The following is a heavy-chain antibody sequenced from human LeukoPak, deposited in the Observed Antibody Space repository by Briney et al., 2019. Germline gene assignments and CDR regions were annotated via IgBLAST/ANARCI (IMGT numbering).Heavy chain of an antibody. CDR1: GFTFSSSW. D-gene: IGHD3-16*01. J-gene: IGHJ6*04. V-gene: IGHV3-74*01. Sequence: GGSLRLSCAASGFTFSSSWMHWVRQAPGKGLVWVSRITRDGSSTTYADSVKGRFTTSRENAKNTLYLQMDSLRDDDTAVYYCARDPGYESWSPFWGGMDVWGNGTTVTVSS. CDR3: ARDPGYESWSPFWGGMDV. CDR2: ITRDGSST.